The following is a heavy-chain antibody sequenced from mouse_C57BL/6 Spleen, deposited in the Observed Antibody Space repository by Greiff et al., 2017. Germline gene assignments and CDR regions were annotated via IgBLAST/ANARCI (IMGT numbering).Heavy chain of an antibody. D-gene: IGHD1-1*01. CDR3: TFYGSSYGWYFDV. V-gene: IGHV6-3*01. CDR2: IRLKSDNYAT. Sequence: EVKVEESGGGLVQPGGSMKLSCVASGFTFSNYWMNWVRQSPEKGLEWVAQIRLKSDNYATHYAESVKGRFTISRDDSKSSVYLQMNNLRAEDTGIYYCTFYGSSYGWYFDVWGTGTTVTVSS. CDR1: GFTFSNYW. J-gene: IGHJ1*03.